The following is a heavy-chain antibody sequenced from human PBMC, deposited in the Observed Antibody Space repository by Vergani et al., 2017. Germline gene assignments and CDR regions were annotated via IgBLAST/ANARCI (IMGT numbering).Heavy chain of an antibody. Sequence: EVQLVESGGGLVQPGRSLRLSCAASGFTFDDYAMHWVRQAPGKGLEWVSGISWNSGSIGYADSVKGRFTISRDNAKNSLYLQMNSRRAEDTALYYCAKDMGNLGGFDYWGQGTLVTVSS. J-gene: IGHJ4*02. CDR1: GFTFDDYA. CDR3: AKDMGNLGGFDY. CDR2: ISWNSGSI. D-gene: IGHD1-26*01. V-gene: IGHV3-9*01.